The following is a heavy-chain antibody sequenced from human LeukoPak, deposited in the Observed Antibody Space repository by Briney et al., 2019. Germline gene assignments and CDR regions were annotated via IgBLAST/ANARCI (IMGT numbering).Heavy chain of an antibody. CDR3: ARLDYYDSSGSFDY. CDR1: GGSISSYY. Sequence: SETLSLTCTVSGGSISSYYWSWIRQPPGKGLEWIGYIYTSGSTNYNPSLKSRVTISVDTSKNQFSLKLSSVTAADTAVYYCARLDYYDSSGSFDYWGQGTLVTVSS. D-gene: IGHD3-22*01. CDR2: IYTSGST. J-gene: IGHJ4*02. V-gene: IGHV4-4*09.